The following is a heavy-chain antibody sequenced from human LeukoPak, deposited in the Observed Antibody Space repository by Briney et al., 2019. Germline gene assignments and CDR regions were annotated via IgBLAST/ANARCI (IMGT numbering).Heavy chain of an antibody. J-gene: IGHJ5*02. V-gene: IGHV4-4*07. CDR1: GGSISTYY. D-gene: IGHD2-8*01. CDR3: ARRRTIGVFDP. CDR2: IYTSGST. Sequence: SETLSLTCTVSGGSISTYYCNWIRQPAGKGLEWIGRIYTSGSTNYNPSLKSRVTMSVDTSKNQFSLKLSSVTVADTAVYYCARRRTIGVFDPWGLGTPVTVSS.